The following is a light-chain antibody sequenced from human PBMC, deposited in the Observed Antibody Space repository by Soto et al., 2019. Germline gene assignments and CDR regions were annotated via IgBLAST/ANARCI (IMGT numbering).Light chain of an antibody. Sequence: EIVLTQSPGTLSLSPGEEATLSCRASQSVDSNYLAWYQQKPGQTPRLIIYGASGRADGIPHRFSGSGFGTDFTLTISKVEPEDFALYYCQQYGSSLGATFGQGTKVDIK. V-gene: IGKV3-20*01. CDR3: QQYGSSLGAT. CDR1: QSVDSNY. CDR2: GAS. J-gene: IGKJ1*01.